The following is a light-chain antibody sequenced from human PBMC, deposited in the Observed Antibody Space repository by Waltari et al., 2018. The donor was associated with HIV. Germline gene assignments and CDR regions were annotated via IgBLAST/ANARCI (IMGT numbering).Light chain of an antibody. CDR3: QQYGSSLYT. CDR1: QSVSSSY. J-gene: IGKJ2*01. Sequence: EIVLTQSPGTLSLSPGERATLSCRASQSVSSSYLAWYQQNPGQAPRLLIYGASSRAPGIPDRFSGSGSGTDFTLTISRLEPEDFAVYYCQQYGSSLYTFGQGTKLEIK. CDR2: GAS. V-gene: IGKV3-20*01.